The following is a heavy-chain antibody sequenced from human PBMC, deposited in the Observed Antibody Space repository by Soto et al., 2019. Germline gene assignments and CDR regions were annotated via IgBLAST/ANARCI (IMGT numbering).Heavy chain of an antibody. CDR1: SYVIESGHY. CDR3: ARSPQYYTPGSSPFDY. Sequence: SETLSLTCAVSSYVIESGHYWGWVRQPPGKGLEWVGSIYDSGTTYYNPSLRSRVTISADTSKNQFSLSLTSVTAADTAVYYCARSPQYYTPGSSPFDYWGPGTMVTVS. CDR2: IYDSGTT. V-gene: IGHV4-38-2*01. D-gene: IGHD3-3*01. J-gene: IGHJ3*01.